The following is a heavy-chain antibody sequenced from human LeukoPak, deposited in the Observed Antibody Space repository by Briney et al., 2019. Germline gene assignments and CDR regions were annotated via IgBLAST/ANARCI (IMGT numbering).Heavy chain of an antibody. CDR2: ISYDGSNK. J-gene: IGHJ3*02. CDR1: GFTFSSYA. V-gene: IGHV3-30-3*01. D-gene: IGHD3-16*01. Sequence: PGGSLRLSCAASGFTFSSYAMHWVRQAPGKGLEWVAVISYDGSNKYYADSVKGRFTISRDNSKNTLYLQMNSLRAEDTAVYYCARDPEITGGSDAFDIWGQGTMVTVSS. CDR3: ARDPEITGGSDAFDI.